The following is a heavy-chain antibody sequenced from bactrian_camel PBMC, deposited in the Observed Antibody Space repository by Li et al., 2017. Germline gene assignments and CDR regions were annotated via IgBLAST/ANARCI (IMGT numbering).Heavy chain of an antibody. Sequence: HVQLVESGGGSVQPGGSLRLSCAASGFTFNTYAMSWVRQAPGKGLEWVSAISSDGTKPVYADHVKGRFTISRDNAKDTLYLQMNSLKSEDTALYYCVTEPMYWGQGTQVTVS. CDR2: ISSDGTKP. CDR1: GFTFNTYA. V-gene: IGHV3S7*01. D-gene: IGHD3*01. J-gene: IGHJ4*01. CDR3: VTEPMY.